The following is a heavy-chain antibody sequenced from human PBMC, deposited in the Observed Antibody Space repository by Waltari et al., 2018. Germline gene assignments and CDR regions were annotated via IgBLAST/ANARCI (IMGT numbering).Heavy chain of an antibody. CDR2: IYYSGST. CDR1: GGSISSYY. Sequence: QVQLQESGPGLVTPSETLSLTCTVSGGSISSYYWSWIRQPPGKGLEWIGYIYYSGSTNYNPSLKSRVTISVDTSKNQFSLKLSSVTAADTAVYYCARDEWELHAFDIWGQGTMVTVSS. J-gene: IGHJ3*02. D-gene: IGHD1-26*01. CDR3: ARDEWELHAFDI. V-gene: IGHV4-59*12.